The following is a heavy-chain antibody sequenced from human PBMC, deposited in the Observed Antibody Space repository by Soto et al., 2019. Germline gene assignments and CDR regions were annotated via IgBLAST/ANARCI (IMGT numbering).Heavy chain of an antibody. J-gene: IGHJ5*02. Sequence: QVTLKESGPVLVKPTETLTLRCTVSGLSITDSEMGVSWIRQPPGQPLEWLAHIDSSGEKSYRTFLKSRLAISKDTSKSHIVLTMTNMDPADTATYYCARRHLAVAVSPWFDPWGQGIPVNVSS. CDR3: ARRHLAVAVSPWFDP. CDR2: IDSSGEK. CDR1: GLSITDSEMG. V-gene: IGHV2-26*01. D-gene: IGHD6-19*01.